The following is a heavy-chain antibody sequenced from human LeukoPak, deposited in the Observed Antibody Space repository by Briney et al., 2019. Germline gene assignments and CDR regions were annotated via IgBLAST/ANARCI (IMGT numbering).Heavy chain of an antibody. CDR3: TRGKPETVFDS. CDR2: IFPSGST. V-gene: IGHV4-4*07. Sequence: PSETLSLTCTVSGGSLSNYYWSWIRQPAGKGLEWIGRIFPSGSTNYNPSLESRVTMSVDTPKNQFSLKLSSVTAADTAVYYCTRGKPETVFDSWGRGTLVTVSS. J-gene: IGHJ4*01. CDR1: GGSLSNYY.